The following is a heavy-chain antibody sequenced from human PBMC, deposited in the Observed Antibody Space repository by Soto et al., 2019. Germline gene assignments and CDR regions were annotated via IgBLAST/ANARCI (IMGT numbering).Heavy chain of an antibody. V-gene: IGHV2-26*01. Sequence: QVTLKESGPALVRPTETLTLTCTVSGFSLSNSRMGVSWIRQPPGKALEWLAHFYSNDERSYNTSLKSRLTISKDTSKSQVVLTMTNMDPGDTATYYCARMMYYYASWYFHHWGPGTPVTVSS. J-gene: IGHJ1*01. CDR1: GFSLSNSRMG. CDR2: FYSNDER. CDR3: ARMMYYYASWYFHH. D-gene: IGHD3-10*01.